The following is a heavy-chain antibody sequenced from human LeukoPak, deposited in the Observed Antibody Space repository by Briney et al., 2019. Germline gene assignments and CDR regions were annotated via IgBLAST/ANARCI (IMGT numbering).Heavy chain of an antibody. CDR3: ARGRTDDYFDY. CDR2: IYHSGST. J-gene: IGHJ4*02. V-gene: IGHV4-30-2*01. Sequence: PSQTLSLTCAVSGGSISSGGYSWSWIRQPPGKGLEWIGYIYHSGSTYYNPSLKSRVTISVDRSKNQSSLKLSSVTAADTAVYYCARGRTDDYFDYWGQGTLVTVSS. CDR1: GGSISSGGYS.